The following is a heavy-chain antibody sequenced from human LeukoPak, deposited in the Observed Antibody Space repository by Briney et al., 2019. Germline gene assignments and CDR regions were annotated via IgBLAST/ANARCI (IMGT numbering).Heavy chain of an antibody. V-gene: IGHV3-66*02. D-gene: IGHD6-6*01. J-gene: IGHJ6*03. Sequence: PGGSLRLSCAASGFTVSSNYMSWVRQAPGKGLEWVSVIYSGGSTYYADSVKGRFTISRDNSKNTLYLQMNSLRAEDTAVYYCAREARHGYYYMDVWGKGTTVTVSS. CDR1: GFTVSSNY. CDR3: AREARHGYYYMDV. CDR2: IYSGGST.